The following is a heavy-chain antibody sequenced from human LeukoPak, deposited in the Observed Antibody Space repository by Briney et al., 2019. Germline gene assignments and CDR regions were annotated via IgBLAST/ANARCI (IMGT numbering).Heavy chain of an antibody. CDR1: GGSFSNYF. J-gene: IGHJ3*02. CDR2: VSPGGST. CDR3: ASITMVRGVIIMAFDI. Sequence: SETLSLTCAVYGGSFSNYFWSWIRQTPGKGLEWIGEVSPGGSTNYNPSLKSRVTISVDTAKNQLSLRLSSVTAADTAVYYCASITMVRGVIIMAFDIWGQGTMVTVSS. V-gene: IGHV4-34*01. D-gene: IGHD3-10*01.